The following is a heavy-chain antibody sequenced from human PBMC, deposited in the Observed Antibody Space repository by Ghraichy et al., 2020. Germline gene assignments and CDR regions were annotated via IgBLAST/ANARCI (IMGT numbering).Heavy chain of an antibody. CDR1: GYTFTSYD. V-gene: IGHV1-8*01. J-gene: IGHJ1*01. CDR3: ASVSYSSSWYPESFQH. CDR2: MNPNSGNT. D-gene: IGHD6-13*01. Sequence: ASVKVSCKASGYTFTSYDINWVRQATGQGLEWMGWMNPNSGNTGYAQKFQGRVTITADESTSTAYMELSSLRSEDTAVYYCASVSYSSSWYPESFQHWGQGTLVTV.